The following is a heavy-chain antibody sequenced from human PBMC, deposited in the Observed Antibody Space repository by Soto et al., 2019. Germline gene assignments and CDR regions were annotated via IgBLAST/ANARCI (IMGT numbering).Heavy chain of an antibody. D-gene: IGHD5-18*01. V-gene: IGHV3-30*03. CDR3: ATDLYSYGIYGMDV. Sequence: QVQLVESGGGVVQPGRSLRLSCAASGFTFSNYGMHWVRQAPGKGLEWVAVISYDGYNKYYADSVKGRFTISTDNSKNTLYLQMNSLRAEDTAVYYCATDLYSYGIYGMDVWGQGTTVTVS. CDR2: ISYDGYNK. J-gene: IGHJ6*01. CDR1: GFTFSNYG.